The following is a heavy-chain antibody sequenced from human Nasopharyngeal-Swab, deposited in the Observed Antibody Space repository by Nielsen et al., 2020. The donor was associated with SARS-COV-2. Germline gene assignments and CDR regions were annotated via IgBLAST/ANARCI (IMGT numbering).Heavy chain of an antibody. CDR3: ASYVAGTPTYYYYMDV. CDR2: ISSSSSYI. D-gene: IGHD1/OR15-1a*01. V-gene: IGHV3-21*01. J-gene: IGHJ6*03. Sequence: GESPKISRAAPGFTFSSYSMNWVRQAPGKGLEWVSSISSSSSYIYYADSVKGRFTISRNNAKNSLYLQMNNLRAEDTAVYYCASYVAGTPTYYYYMDVWGKGTTVTVSS. CDR1: GFTFSSYS.